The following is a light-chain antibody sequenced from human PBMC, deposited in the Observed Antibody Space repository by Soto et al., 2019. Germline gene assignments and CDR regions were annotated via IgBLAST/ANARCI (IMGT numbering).Light chain of an antibody. Sequence: QSVLTQPASVSGSPGQSMTISCTGSRSDVGGYHYVSWYQQHPGKAPKLIIYPVSHRPSGVSDRFSGSKSGNTASLTISGLQGEDEATYYCSSFTSTHTYVFGTGTKVTVL. CDR1: RSDVGGYHY. J-gene: IGLJ1*01. CDR3: SSFTSTHTYV. CDR2: PVS. V-gene: IGLV2-14*03.